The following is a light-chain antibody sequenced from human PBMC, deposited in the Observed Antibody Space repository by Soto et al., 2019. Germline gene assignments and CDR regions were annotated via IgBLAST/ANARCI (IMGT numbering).Light chain of an antibody. Sequence: IVLTQSPATLSLSPGERVTLSCRASQSISNYLAWYQQKPGKAPRLLIYDSSNRATGITARFGGSGSGTAFTITMSSLDPEDFAVYYCQQRNSWPVTFGQGTRLEIK. J-gene: IGKJ5*01. CDR2: DSS. CDR3: QQRNSWPVT. V-gene: IGKV3-11*01. CDR1: QSISNY.